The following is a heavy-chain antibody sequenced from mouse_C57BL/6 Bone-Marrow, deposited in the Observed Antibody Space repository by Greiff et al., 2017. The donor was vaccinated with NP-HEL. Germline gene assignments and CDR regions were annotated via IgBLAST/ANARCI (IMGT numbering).Heavy chain of an antibody. CDR2: IDTEDGET. D-gene: IGHD1-1*01. V-gene: IGHV14-2*01. CDR3: ARATTVLDY. CDR1: GFNIKDYY. J-gene: IGHJ4*01. Sequence: VQLKESGAELVKPGASVKLSCTASGFNIKDYYMHWVKQRTEQGLEWIGRIDTEDGETKSAPKFQGKAPITADTSSNTPYLQLSILSSDDTAVYYCARATTVLDYWGQGTSVTVSS.